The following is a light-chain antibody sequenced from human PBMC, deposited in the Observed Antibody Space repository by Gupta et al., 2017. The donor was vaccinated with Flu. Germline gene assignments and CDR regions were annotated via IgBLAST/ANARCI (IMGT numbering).Light chain of an antibody. J-gene: IGKJ4*01. CDR2: DAS. V-gene: IGKV3-11*02. CDR3: QQRSNWGVT. Sequence: PAATSLSPGERATLSCRASQSVSSNLAWYQQKPGRAPRLLIYDASNSSTGMLARFSGSGSGRDFTLTIISLVTEDFAVYYCQQRSNWGVTFGGGTKVEIK. CDR1: QSVSSN.